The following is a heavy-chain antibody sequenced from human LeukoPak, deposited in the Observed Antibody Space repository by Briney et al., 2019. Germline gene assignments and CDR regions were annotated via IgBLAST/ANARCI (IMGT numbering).Heavy chain of an antibody. V-gene: IGHV5-51*01. CDR2: IYPGDSET. J-gene: IGHJ3*02. CDR3: ARHESDAFDI. CDR1: GYSFTSYW. Sequence: GESLKISGKGSGYSFTSYWIGWVRQMPGKGLEWMGIIYPGDSETRYGASFQGQVTISADKSISTAYLQWSSLKASDTAMYYCARHESDAFDIWGQGTRVTVSS.